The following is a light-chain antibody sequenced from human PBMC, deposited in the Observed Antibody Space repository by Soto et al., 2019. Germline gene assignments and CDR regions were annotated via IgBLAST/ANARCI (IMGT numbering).Light chain of an antibody. J-gene: IGKJ1*01. V-gene: IGKV1-5*03. CDR3: QHYNSYSEA. CDR1: QSISSW. CDR2: KAS. Sequence: DIQMTQSPSTLSASVGDRGTITCRASQSISSWLAWYQQTPGKAPKLLIYKASTLKSGVPSRFSGSGSGTEFTLTISSLQPDDFATYYCQHYNSYSEAFGQGTKVDIK.